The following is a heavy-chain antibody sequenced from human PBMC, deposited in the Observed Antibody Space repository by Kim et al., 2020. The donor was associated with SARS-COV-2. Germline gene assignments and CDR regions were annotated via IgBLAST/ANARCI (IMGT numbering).Heavy chain of an antibody. CDR1: GGSISGFY. CDR3: ARGHSSDILTGFVKYHYY. V-gene: IGHV4-4*07. D-gene: IGHD3-9*01. J-gene: IGHJ6*03. CDR2: TYTSGST. Sequence: SETLSLTCTVSGGSISGFYWSWIRQPAGKGLEWIGRTYTSGSTNYNPALKSRVTMSLDTSKNQFSLKLSSVTAADTAVYYCARGHSSDILTGFVKYHYY.